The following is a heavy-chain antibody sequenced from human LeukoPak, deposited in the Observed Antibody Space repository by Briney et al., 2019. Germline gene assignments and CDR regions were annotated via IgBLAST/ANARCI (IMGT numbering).Heavy chain of an antibody. CDR2: IHYSGST. CDR3: ARYLRMPGDYYMDV. Sequence: SETLSLTCTVSGDSLSSYYWSWIRQPPGKGLEWIGYIHYSGSTNYNPSLKSRVTMSVDTSKNQFSLELNSVTAADMAVYYCARYLRMPGDYYMDVWGKGTTVIVSS. V-gene: IGHV4-59*01. D-gene: IGHD2-15*01. J-gene: IGHJ6*03. CDR1: GDSLSSYY.